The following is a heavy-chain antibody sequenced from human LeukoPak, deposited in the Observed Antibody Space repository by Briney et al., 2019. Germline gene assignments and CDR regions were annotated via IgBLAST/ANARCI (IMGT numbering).Heavy chain of an antibody. CDR2: ITGSTGTT. D-gene: IGHD6-19*01. Sequence: GGSLRLSCAASGFTFGSYAMNWVRQAPGKGLEWVSAITGSTGTTYYADAVKGRFTVSRDNSKNTLYLQMNSLRVEDTAVYYCAREEIAVAGPFDYWGQGTLVTVSS. J-gene: IGHJ4*02. CDR3: AREEIAVAGPFDY. CDR1: GFTFGSYA. V-gene: IGHV3-23*01.